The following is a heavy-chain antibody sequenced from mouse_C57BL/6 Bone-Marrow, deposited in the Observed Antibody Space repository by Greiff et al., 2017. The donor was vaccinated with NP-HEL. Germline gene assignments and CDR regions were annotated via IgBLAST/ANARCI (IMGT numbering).Heavy chain of an antibody. V-gene: IGHV1-52*01. CDR1: GYTFTSYW. J-gene: IGHJ3*01. CDR3: ARGDDGYCAVAY. D-gene: IGHD2-3*01. CDR2: IDPSDSET. Sequence: QVQLQQPGAELVRPGSSVKLSCKASGYTFTSYWMHWVKQRPIQGLEWIGNIDPSDSETHYNQKFKDKATLTVDKSSSTAYMQLSSLTSEDSAVYYCARGDDGYCAVAYWGQGTLVTVSA.